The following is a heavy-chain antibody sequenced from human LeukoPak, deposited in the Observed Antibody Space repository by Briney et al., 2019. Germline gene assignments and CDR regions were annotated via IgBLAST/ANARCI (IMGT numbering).Heavy chain of an antibody. Sequence: GASVKVSCKASGYTFTSYYMHWVRQAPGQGLEWMGIINPSGGSTSYAQKFQGRVTMTRDTSTSTVYMELSSLRSEDTAVYYCARARIAAAGKGWIDPWGQGTLVTVSS. D-gene: IGHD6-13*01. V-gene: IGHV1-46*01. CDR3: ARARIAAAGKGWIDP. CDR1: GYTFTSYY. J-gene: IGHJ5*02. CDR2: INPSGGST.